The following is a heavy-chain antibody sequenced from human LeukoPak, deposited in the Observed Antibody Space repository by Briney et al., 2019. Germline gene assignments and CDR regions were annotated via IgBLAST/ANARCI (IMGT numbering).Heavy chain of an antibody. Sequence: GGSLRLSCAASGFTFSSYAMSWVRQAPEKGLEWVSAISGSGGSTYYADSVKGRFTISRDNSKNTLYLQMNSLKVEDTAVYYCAKGLNIWLATIDYWGQGTLVTVSS. J-gene: IGHJ4*02. V-gene: IGHV3-23*01. CDR2: ISGSGGST. CDR1: GFTFSSYA. CDR3: AKGLNIWLATIDY. D-gene: IGHD5-12*01.